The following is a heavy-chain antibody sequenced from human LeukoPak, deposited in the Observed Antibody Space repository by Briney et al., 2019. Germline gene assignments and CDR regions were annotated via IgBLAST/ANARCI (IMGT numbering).Heavy chain of an antibody. CDR1: GYSFTSYW. J-gene: IGHJ6*02. D-gene: IGHD2-2*01. CDR2: IYPGDSDT. Sequence: GESLKISCKGSGYSFTSYWIGWVRQMPGKGLEWMGIIYPGDSDTRYSPSFQGQVTISADKSISTAYLQWSSQKASDTAMYYCPRVPGCCSSTSCLRGGYYYYGMDVWGQGTTVTVSS. V-gene: IGHV5-51*01. CDR3: PRVPGCCSSTSCLRGGYYYYGMDV.